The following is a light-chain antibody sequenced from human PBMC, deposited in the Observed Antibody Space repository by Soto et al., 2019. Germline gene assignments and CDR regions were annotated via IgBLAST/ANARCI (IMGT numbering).Light chain of an antibody. Sequence: EVVMTQSPATLSVSPGERDTLSCRASQSLSTNLAWYQQKPGQAPRLLISAASTRATGIPARFSGSGSGTEFTLTISSLQSEDFATYFCQQSYSTPYTFGQGTSLRIK. CDR3: QQSYSTPYT. V-gene: IGKV3-15*01. CDR1: QSLSTN. CDR2: AAS. J-gene: IGKJ2*01.